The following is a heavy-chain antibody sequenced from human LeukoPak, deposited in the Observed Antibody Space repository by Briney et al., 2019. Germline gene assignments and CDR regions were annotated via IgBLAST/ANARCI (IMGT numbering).Heavy chain of an antibody. V-gene: IGHV4-4*07. J-gene: IGHJ4*02. D-gene: IGHD1-26*01. CDR1: GGSISSYY. CDR3: ARPSSGLLEAAFDY. Sequence: PSETLSLTCTVSGGSISSYYWSWIRQPAGKGLEWIGRIYTSGSTNYNPSLKSRVTMSVDTSKNQFSLKLSSVTAADTAVYYCARPSSGLLEAAFDYWGQGTLVTVSS. CDR2: IYTSGST.